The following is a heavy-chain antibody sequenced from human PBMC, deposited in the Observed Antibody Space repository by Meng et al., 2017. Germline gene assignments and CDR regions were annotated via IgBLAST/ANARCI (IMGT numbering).Heavy chain of an antibody. J-gene: IGHJ6*02. V-gene: IGHV1-69*06. CDR3: ARSLLFSSLSHYYYYYGMDV. CDR1: GYTFTSYG. Sequence: SVKVSCKASGYTFTSYGISWVRQAPGQGLEWMGGIIPIFGTANYAQKFQGRVTITADKSTSTAYMELSSLRSEDTAVYYCARSLLFSSLSHYYYYYGMDVWGQGTTVTVSS. CDR2: IIPIFGTA. D-gene: IGHD6-13*01.